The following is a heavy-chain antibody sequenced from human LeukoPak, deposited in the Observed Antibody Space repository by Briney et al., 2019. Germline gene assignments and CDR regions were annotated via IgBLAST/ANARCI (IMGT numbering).Heavy chain of an antibody. CDR1: GFTFSNYA. J-gene: IGHJ4*02. D-gene: IGHD5-12*01. V-gene: IGHV3-23*01. CDR3: AKGAYDYIEIAYFDY. CDR2: LIGSSGAT. Sequence: GGSLRLSCAASGFTFSNYAMNWVRQAPGKGLEWVAVLIGSSGATDYADSVKGRFAISRDNSKNTLFLQMNSLRAEDTAIYYCAKGAYDYIEIAYFDYWGQGALVTVSS.